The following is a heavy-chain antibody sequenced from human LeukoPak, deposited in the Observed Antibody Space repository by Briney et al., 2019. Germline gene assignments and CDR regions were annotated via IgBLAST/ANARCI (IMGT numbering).Heavy chain of an antibody. J-gene: IGHJ4*02. V-gene: IGHV1-2*02. CDR2: INPNSGGT. Sequence: ASVKVSCKASGYTFTGYYMHWVRQAPGQGLEWMGWINPNSGGTNYAQKFQGRVTMTRDTSISTAYMELSRLRSDDTAVYYCARDLPPLGIAAAGTGAPDYWGQGTLVTVSS. CDR1: GYTFTGYY. CDR3: ARDLPPLGIAAAGTGAPDY. D-gene: IGHD6-13*01.